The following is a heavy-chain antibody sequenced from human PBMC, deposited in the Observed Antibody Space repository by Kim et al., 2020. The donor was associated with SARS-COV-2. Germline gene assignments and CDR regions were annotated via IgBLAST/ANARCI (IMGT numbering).Heavy chain of an antibody. J-gene: IGHJ4*02. Sequence: NKYYADSVKGRFSISRNNSNNTLFLQMNSLRAEDTAVFYCAKVYGAWNYFDYWGQGTLVTVSS. CDR3: AKVYGAWNYFDY. CDR2: NK. V-gene: IGHV3-30*02. D-gene: IGHD4-17*01.